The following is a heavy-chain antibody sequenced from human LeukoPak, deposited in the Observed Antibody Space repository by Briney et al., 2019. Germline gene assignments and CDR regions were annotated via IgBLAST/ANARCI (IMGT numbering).Heavy chain of an antibody. CDR3: VNLGDSSSSRANYYYYYMDV. J-gene: IGHJ6*03. D-gene: IGHD6-6*01. Sequence: GSLRLSCAASGFTFSSYAMSWVRQAPGKGLEWVSAISGSGGSTYYADSVKGRFTISRDNSKNTLYLQMNSLRAEDTAVYYCVNLGDSSSSRANYYYYYMDVWGKGTTVTVSS. CDR2: ISGSGGST. V-gene: IGHV3-23*01. CDR1: GFTFSSYA.